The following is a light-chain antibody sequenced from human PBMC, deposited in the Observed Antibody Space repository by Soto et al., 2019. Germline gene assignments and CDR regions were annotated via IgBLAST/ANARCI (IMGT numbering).Light chain of an antibody. CDR3: HQYGSSPQT. Sequence: ENVLTQSPGSLSLSPGERATLSCRASQSVGNNFLAWYQQKPGQTPRLLIYGASSRATGIPDRFSGSGSGTDFTLTISRLEPEDFAVYYCHQYGSSPQTFGQGTKVDIK. V-gene: IGKV3-20*01. CDR1: QSVGNNF. CDR2: GAS. J-gene: IGKJ1*01.